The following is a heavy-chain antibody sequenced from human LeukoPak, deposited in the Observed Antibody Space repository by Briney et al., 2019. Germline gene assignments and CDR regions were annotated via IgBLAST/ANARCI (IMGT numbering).Heavy chain of an antibody. CDR1: GGSISSYY. J-gene: IGHJ4*02. CDR2: IYYSGST. V-gene: IGHV4-59*08. D-gene: IGHD3-10*01. Sequence: PSETLSLTCTVSGGSISSYYWSWIRQPPGKGLEWIGYIYYSGSTNYNPSLKSRVTISVDTSKNQFSLKLSSVTAADTAVYYCARGRTDYYGSATPPPSNWGQGTLVTVSS. CDR3: ARGRTDYYGSATPPPSN.